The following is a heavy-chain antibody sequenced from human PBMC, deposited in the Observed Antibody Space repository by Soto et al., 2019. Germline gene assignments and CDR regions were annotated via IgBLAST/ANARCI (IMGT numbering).Heavy chain of an antibody. Sequence: QVQLQESGPGLVKPSETLSLTCTVSGGSISSYYWSWIRQPAGKGLEWIGRIYTSGSTNYNPSLKGRVTMAVDTSKKQFSLKLSSVTAGDTGGYYWGGGIRGVGSGSSDYWGQGTLVTVSS. V-gene: IGHV4-4*07. J-gene: IGHJ4*02. CDR3: GGGIRGVGSGSSDY. CDR1: GGSISSYY. D-gene: IGHD3-10*01. CDR2: IYTSGST.